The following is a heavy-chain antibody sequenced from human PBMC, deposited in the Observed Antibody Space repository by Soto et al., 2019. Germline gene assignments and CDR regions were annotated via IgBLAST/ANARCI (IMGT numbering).Heavy chain of an antibody. CDR2: IYNSGST. CDR1: GGSFSGYY. D-gene: IGHD7-27*01. CDR3: ARGPDGDKVDY. V-gene: IGHV4-34*01. J-gene: IGHJ4*02. Sequence: NPSETLSLTCAVYGGSFSGYYWSWIRQPPGKGLEWIGHIYNSGSTYSNPSLKSRVTISVDTSKNQFSLKLSSVTAADTAVYYCARGPDGDKVDYWGQGTLVTVSS.